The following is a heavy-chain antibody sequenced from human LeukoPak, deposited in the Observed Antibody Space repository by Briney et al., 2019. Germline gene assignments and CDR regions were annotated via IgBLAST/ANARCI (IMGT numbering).Heavy chain of an antibody. CDR3: ARRTLCCGERFDP. D-gene: IGHD3-16*01. Sequence: SETLSLTCTVSGDSVSNGDYYWGWIRQSPEKGLEWIGFIYYFGTTNYNPSLKSRVTISIDTSKNQFSLKLSSVTAADTAVYYCARRTLCCGERFDPWGQGTLVTVSS. V-gene: IGHV4-61*08. J-gene: IGHJ5*02. CDR2: IYYFGTT. CDR1: GDSVSNGDYY.